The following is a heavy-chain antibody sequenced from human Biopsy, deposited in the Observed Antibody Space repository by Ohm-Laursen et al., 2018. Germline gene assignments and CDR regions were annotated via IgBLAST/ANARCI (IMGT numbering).Heavy chain of an antibody. D-gene: IGHD3-22*01. J-gene: IGHJ2*01. CDR2: VHYTGIT. CDR3: ARDRGYYSDRTVPGYFDL. CDR1: DGSISNIINY. V-gene: IGHV4-61*03. Sequence: SETLSLTCTVTDGSISNIINYWGWIRQPLGKGLEWLGYVHYTGITDYNRSLQSRVTISVDTSKNHFSLRLRSVTPADTAIYYCARDRGYYSDRTVPGYFDLWGRGTLVTVSS.